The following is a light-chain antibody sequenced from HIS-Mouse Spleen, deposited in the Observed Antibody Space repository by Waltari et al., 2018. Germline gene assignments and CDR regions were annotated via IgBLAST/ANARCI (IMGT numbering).Light chain of an antibody. V-gene: IGKV4-1*01. J-gene: IGKJ1*01. CDR1: QSVVYSSNNKNY. CDR3: QQYYSTPRT. Sequence: DIVMTQSPDSLAVSLGERATINCKSSQSVVYSSNNKNYLAWYQQKPGQPPKLLIYRASTRESGFPDRLSGSGSGTDFTLTISSLQAADVAVYYCQQYYSTPRTFGQGTKVEIK. CDR2: RAS.